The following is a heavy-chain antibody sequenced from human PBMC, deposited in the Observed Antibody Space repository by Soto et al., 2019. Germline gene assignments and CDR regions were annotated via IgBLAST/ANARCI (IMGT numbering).Heavy chain of an antibody. V-gene: IGHV4-34*01. Sequence: PSETLSLTCAVYGGSFSGYYWSWIRQPPGKGLEWIGEINHSGSTNYNPSLKSRVTISVDTSQNQFSLKLSPVTAADTAVYYCARAYGYGDFDYWGQGTLVTVSS. CDR1: GGSFSGYY. J-gene: IGHJ4*02. CDR3: ARAYGYGDFDY. CDR2: INHSGST. D-gene: IGHD5-18*01.